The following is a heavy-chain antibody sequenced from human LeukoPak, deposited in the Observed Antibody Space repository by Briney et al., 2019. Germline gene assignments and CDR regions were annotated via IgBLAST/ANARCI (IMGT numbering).Heavy chain of an antibody. CDR1: GGSISSYY. Sequence: SETLSLTCTVSGGSISSYYWSWLRQPPGKGLEWIGYIYYSGSTNYNPSLKSRVTISVDTSKNQFSLKLSSVTAADTAVYYCARVSGMATISLWGQGTLVTVSS. CDR2: IYYSGST. V-gene: IGHV4-59*01. CDR3: ARVSGMATISL. J-gene: IGHJ4*02. D-gene: IGHD5-24*01.